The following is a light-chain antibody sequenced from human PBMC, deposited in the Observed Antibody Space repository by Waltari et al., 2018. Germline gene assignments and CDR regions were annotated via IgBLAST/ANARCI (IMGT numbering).Light chain of an antibody. V-gene: IGKV3-15*01. CDR3: QQYGDWGT. J-gene: IGKJ1*01. Sequence: EIVMTQSPATLSVSPGGRATLSCMASQSVGSNLACYHQKPGQAPRLLIYHASIRATVLPAKFSGSGSGTEFTFTISSLQSEDFAVYYCQQYGDWGTFGQGTKVEVK. CDR1: QSVGSN. CDR2: HAS.